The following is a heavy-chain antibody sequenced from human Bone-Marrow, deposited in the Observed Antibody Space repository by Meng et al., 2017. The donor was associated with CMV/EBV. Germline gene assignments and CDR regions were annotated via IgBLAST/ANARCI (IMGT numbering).Heavy chain of an antibody. V-gene: IGHV4-34*01. J-gene: IGHJ3*02. CDR3: ARRAMVRNAFDI. CDR1: GGSFSGYY. D-gene: IGHD5-18*01. Sequence: TCAVYGGSFSGYYWSCIRQPPGKGLEWIGEINHSGSTNYNPSLKSRVTISVDTSKNQFSLKLSSVTAADTAVYYCARRAMVRNAFDIWGQGTMVTVSS. CDR2: INHSGST.